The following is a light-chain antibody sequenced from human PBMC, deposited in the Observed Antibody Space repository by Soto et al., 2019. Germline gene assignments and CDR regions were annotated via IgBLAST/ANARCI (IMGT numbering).Light chain of an antibody. CDR1: QSVSNY. V-gene: IGKV3-11*01. CDR3: QQRSSWPLLT. J-gene: IGKJ4*01. Sequence: EIVLTQSPATLSLSPGERATLSCRASQSVSNYLAWFQQKPGQAPRLLIYDASNSATGIPSRFSGSGSGTDFTLTIISLEPEDFAVYYCQQRSSWPLLTFGVGTKVEI. CDR2: DAS.